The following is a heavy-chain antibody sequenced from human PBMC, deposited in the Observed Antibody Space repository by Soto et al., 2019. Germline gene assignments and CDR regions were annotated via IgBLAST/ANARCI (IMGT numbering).Heavy chain of an antibody. D-gene: IGHD3-10*01. CDR3: AKSRMPYYASCLGY. V-gene: IGHV3-30*18. Sequence: GALRLSCAASGFTFSSYGMHWVRQAPGKGLEWVALISYDGSNKYYADSVKGRFTISRDNSKNTLYLQMNSLRPEDTAVYYCAKSRMPYYASCLGYWGQGTLVTVSS. J-gene: IGHJ4*02. CDR1: GFTFSSYG. CDR2: ISYDGSNK.